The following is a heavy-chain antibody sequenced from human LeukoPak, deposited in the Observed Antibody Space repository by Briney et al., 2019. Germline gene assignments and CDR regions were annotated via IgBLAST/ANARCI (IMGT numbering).Heavy chain of an antibody. D-gene: IGHD3-10*01. J-gene: IGHJ6*02. Sequence: ASAKVSCKASGYTFTSYAMNWVRQAPGQGLEWMGWINTNTGNPTYAQGFTGRFVFSLDTSVSTAYLQISSLKAEDTAVYYCARENGRGVIRYYGMDVWGQGTTVTVSS. CDR2: INTNTGNP. CDR1: GYTFTSYA. V-gene: IGHV7-4-1*02. CDR3: ARENGRGVIRYYGMDV.